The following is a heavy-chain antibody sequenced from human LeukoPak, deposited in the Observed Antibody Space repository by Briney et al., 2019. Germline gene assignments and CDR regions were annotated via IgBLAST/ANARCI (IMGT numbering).Heavy chain of an antibody. V-gene: IGHV1-24*01. CDR2: FDPEDGET. CDR1: GYTLTEFS. D-gene: IGHD3-22*01. Sequence: ASVKVSCKVSGYTLTEFSMHWVRQAPGKGLEWMGGFDPEDGETFYAQKFQGRVTMTEDTSTDTAYMELSSLRSEDTAVYYCATPDYYDGSGYYDLDYWGQGTLVTVSS. J-gene: IGHJ4*02. CDR3: ATPDYYDGSGYYDLDY.